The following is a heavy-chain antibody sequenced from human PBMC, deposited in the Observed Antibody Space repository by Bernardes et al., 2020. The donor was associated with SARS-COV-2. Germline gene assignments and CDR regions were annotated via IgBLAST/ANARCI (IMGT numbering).Heavy chain of an antibody. Sequence: GGSLRLSCAASGFTFSSYEMNWVRQAPGKGLEWVSYISSSGSTIYYADSVKGRFTISRDNAKNSLYLQMNSLRAEDTAVYYCARGSVLRFLEWLFHLDYWGQGTLVTVSS. CDR2: ISSSGSTI. V-gene: IGHV3-48*03. CDR1: GFTFSSYE. CDR3: ARGSVLRFLEWLFHLDY. D-gene: IGHD3-3*01. J-gene: IGHJ4*02.